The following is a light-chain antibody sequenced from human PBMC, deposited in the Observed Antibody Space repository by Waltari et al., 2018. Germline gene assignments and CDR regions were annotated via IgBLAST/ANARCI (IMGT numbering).Light chain of an antibody. CDR2: TAS. CDR1: QGITSS. V-gene: IGKV1-9*01. CDR3: QQVNSFPIT. Sequence: DIQLTQSPSFLSASVGDSVTITCRASQGITSSLAWYQQNPGKAPKLLIFTASTLQSGVPSRFSGSGSGTEFSLTINSLQPEDFATYYCQQVNSFPITFGQGTRLEIK. J-gene: IGKJ5*01.